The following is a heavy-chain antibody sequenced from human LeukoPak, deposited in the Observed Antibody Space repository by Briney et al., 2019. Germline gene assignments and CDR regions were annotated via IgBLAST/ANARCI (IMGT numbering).Heavy chain of an antibody. Sequence: GGSLRLSRAASGFTFSRYLMHWVRQAPGKGLVWVARISSDGSTTNYADSVKGRFTISRDNSKNTLFLQMHTLRAEDTAIYYCTNLDSGGYYFDPFYFDYWGQGTLVTVSS. D-gene: IGHD3-22*01. V-gene: IGHV3-74*01. CDR3: TNLDSGGYYFDPFYFDY. CDR2: ISSDGSTT. CDR1: GFTFSRYL. J-gene: IGHJ4*02.